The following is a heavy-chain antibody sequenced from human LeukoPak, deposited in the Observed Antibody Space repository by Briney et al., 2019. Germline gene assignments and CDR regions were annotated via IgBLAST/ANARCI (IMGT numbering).Heavy chain of an antibody. CDR2: LNEDGGYT. CDR1: VFTFNIYA. Sequence: SGGSLRLSCAASVFTFNIYAISGVRQAPGKGLAWVSGLNEDGGYTYYADSVKGRFTISRDNSENTLYLQMSSLRAEDTAIYYCVRDFSCSGGSCPLFDSWVQGSLVCVCS. D-gene: IGHD2-15*01. CDR3: VRDFSCSGGSCPLFDS. V-gene: IGHV3-23*01. J-gene: IGHJ4*02.